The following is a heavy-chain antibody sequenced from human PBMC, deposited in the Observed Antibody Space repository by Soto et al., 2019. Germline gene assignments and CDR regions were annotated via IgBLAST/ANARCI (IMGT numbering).Heavy chain of an antibody. Sequence: GGSLRLSCAASGFTFSSYWMHWVRQAPGKGLVWVSRINSDGSSTSYADSVKGRFTISRDNAKNSLYLQMNSLRAEDTAVYYCARGPTTVTTTAYWYFDLWGRGTLVTVSS. CDR2: INSDGSST. J-gene: IGHJ2*01. D-gene: IGHD4-17*01. V-gene: IGHV3-74*01. CDR1: GFTFSSYW. CDR3: ARGPTTVTTTAYWYFDL.